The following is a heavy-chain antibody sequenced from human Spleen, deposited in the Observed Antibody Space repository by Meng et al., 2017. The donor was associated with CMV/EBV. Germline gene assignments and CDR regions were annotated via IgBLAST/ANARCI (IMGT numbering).Heavy chain of an antibody. CDR1: GFTFSRYG. Sequence: GESLKISCTASGFTFSRYGMHWVRQAPGKGLEWVAFIRYDATNNYYGDSVKGRFTISRDNSKNTLYLQMNSLRAEDTAVYYCAKTEDGMDDWGQGTTVTVSS. CDR3: AKTEDGMDD. V-gene: IGHV3-30*02. J-gene: IGHJ6*02. CDR2: IRYDATNN.